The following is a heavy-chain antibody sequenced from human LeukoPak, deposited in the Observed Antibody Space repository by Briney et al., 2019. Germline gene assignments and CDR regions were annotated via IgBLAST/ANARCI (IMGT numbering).Heavy chain of an antibody. Sequence: GGSLRLSCAASGFTFNNYAMSWVRQAPGKGLEWVSTISGGGGSTYYAYYADSVRGRFTLSRDNSKTPLYLQMNSLRAEDTAIYYCARRSAAQAFDYWGQGTLVTVSS. D-gene: IGHD4-17*01. J-gene: IGHJ4*02. CDR3: ARRSAAQAFDY. CDR1: GFTFNNYA. CDR2: ISGGGGSTYYA. V-gene: IGHV3-23*01.